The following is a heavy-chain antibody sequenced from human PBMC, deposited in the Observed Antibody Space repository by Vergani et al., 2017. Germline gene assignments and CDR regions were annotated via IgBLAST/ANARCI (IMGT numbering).Heavy chain of an antibody. CDR3: AKGVGIRYFDY. V-gene: IGHV3-23*04. CDR1: GFTFSDYY. D-gene: IGHD3-3*01. Sequence: VQLVESGGGLVKPGGSLRLSCAASGFTFSDYYMSWIRQAPGKGLEWVSAISGSGGSTYYADSVKGRFTISRDNSKNTPYLQMNSLRAEDTAVYYCAKGVGIRYFDYWGQGTLVTVSS. CDR2: ISGSGGST. J-gene: IGHJ4*02.